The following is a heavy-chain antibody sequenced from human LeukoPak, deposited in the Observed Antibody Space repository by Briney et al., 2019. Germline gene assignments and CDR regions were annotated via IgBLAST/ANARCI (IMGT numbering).Heavy chain of an antibody. D-gene: IGHD2-2*01. Sequence: PGGSLRLSCSASGFTFSSYAMHWVRQAPGKGLEYVSAISSNGGSTYYADSVKGRFTISRDNSKNTLYLQMSGLRAEDTAVYYCVKSPSPVPAAVIFDYWGQGTLVTVSS. V-gene: IGHV3-64D*06. CDR2: ISSNGGST. J-gene: IGHJ4*02. CDR3: VKSPSPVPAAVIFDY. CDR1: GFTFSSYA.